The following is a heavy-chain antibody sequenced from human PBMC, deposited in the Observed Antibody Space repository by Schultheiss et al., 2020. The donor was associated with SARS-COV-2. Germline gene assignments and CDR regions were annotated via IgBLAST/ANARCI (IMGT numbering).Heavy chain of an antibody. Sequence: SVKVSCKASGGTFSSYAISWVRQAPGQGLEWMGGIIPIFGTANYAQKFQGRVTITADESTSTAYMELSSLRSEDTAVYYCARDWDIVVVPAAIPEHYYYGMDVWGQGTTVTVSS. V-gene: IGHV1-69*13. CDR2: IIPIFGTA. D-gene: IGHD2-2*02. J-gene: IGHJ6*02. CDR3: ARDWDIVVVPAAIPEHYYYGMDV. CDR1: GGTFSSYA.